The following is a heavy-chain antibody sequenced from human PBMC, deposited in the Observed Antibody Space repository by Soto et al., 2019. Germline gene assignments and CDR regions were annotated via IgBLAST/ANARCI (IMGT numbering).Heavy chain of an antibody. Sequence: SVKVSCKASGGTFSSYAISWVRQAPGQGLEWMGGIIPIFGTANYAQKFQGSVTITADESTSTAYMELSSLRSEDTAVYYCASSEYSSSLYYYGMDVWGQGTTVTVSS. CDR1: GGTFSSYA. CDR3: ASSEYSSSLYYYGMDV. D-gene: IGHD6-6*01. CDR2: IIPIFGTA. V-gene: IGHV1-69*13. J-gene: IGHJ6*02.